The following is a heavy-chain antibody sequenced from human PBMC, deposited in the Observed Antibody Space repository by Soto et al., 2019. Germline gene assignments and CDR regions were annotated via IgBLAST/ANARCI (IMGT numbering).Heavy chain of an antibody. CDR2: IYYSGST. V-gene: IGHV4-30-4*01. CDR3: AREGGYQPPPFFQH. D-gene: IGHD2-2*01. J-gene: IGHJ1*01. CDR1: GGSISSGDYY. Sequence: KASETLSLTCTVSGGSISSGDYYWSWIRQPPGKGLEWIGYIYYSGSTYYNPSLKSRVTISVDTSKNQFSLKLSSVTAADTAVYYCAREGGYQPPPFFQHWGQGTLVTVSS.